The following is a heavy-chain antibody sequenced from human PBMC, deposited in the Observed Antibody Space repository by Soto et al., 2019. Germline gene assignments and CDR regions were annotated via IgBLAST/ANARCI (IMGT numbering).Heavy chain of an antibody. CDR2: IYYSGST. V-gene: IGHV4-59*01. Sequence: SETLSLTCTVSGGSISSYYWSWIRQPPGKGLEWIGYIYYSGSTNYNPSLKSRVTISVDTSKNQFSLKLSSVTAADTAVYYCARDLWGGSGWFDPWGQGTLVTVSS. CDR1: GGSISSYY. CDR3: ARDLWGGSGWFDP. D-gene: IGHD2-15*01. J-gene: IGHJ5*02.